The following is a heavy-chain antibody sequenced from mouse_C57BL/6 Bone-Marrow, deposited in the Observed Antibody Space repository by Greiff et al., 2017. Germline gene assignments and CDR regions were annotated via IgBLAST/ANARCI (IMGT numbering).Heavy chain of an antibody. V-gene: IGHV3-6*01. J-gene: IGHJ3*01. CDR3: ARGKAVVGRFAY. Sequence: EVKLMESGPGLVKPSQSLSLTCSVTGYSITSGYYWNWIRQFPGNKLEWMGYISYDGSNNYNPSLKNRISITRDTSKNQFFLKLNSVTTEDTATYYCARGKAVVGRFAYWGQGTLVTVSA. CDR1: GYSITSGYY. D-gene: IGHD1-1*01. CDR2: ISYDGSN.